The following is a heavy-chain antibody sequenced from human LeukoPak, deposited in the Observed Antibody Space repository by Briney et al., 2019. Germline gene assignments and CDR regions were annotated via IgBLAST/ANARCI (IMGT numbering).Heavy chain of an antibody. CDR2: IYHSGST. CDR3: ATLTHSSSFSQYAEYFQH. CDR1: GGSISSGGYS. D-gene: IGHD6-13*01. Sequence: PSETLSLTCAVSGGSISSGGYSWSWIRQPPGKGLEWIGYIYHSGSTYYNPSLKSRVTISVDRSKNQFSLKLSSVTAADTAVYYCATLTHSSSFSQYAEYFQHWGQGTLVTVSS. V-gene: IGHV4-30-2*01. J-gene: IGHJ1*01.